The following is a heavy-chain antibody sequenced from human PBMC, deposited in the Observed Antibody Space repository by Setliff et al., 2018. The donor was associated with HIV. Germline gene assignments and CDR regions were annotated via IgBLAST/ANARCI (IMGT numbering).Heavy chain of an antibody. CDR1: GFTFSSYW. D-gene: IGHD3-22*01. J-gene: IGHJ4*02. V-gene: IGHV3-74*01. Sequence: GGSLRLSCAASGFTFSSYWMHWVRQAPGKGLVWVARINNDGSDIHYADYVKGRFTISRDNAKKRMYLQMNSLRVDDTAVYYCAKNRNRYYYDNSGYPDYWGQGTLGTAS. CDR3: AKNRNRYYYDNSGYPDY. CDR2: INNDGSDI.